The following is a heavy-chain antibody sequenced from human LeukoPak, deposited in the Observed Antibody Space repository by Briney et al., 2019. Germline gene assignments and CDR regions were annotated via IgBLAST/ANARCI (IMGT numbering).Heavy chain of an antibody. CDR2: ISYDGSNK. CDR1: GFTFSSYA. Sequence: GGSLRLSCAASGFTFSSYAMHWVRQAPGKGLEWVAVISYDGSNKYYADSVKGRFTISRDNSKNTLYLQMNSLRAEDTAVYYCARSLEEGYYYYMDVWGKGTTVTVSS. V-gene: IGHV3-30*04. CDR3: ARSLEEGYYYYMDV. D-gene: IGHD3-3*01. J-gene: IGHJ6*03.